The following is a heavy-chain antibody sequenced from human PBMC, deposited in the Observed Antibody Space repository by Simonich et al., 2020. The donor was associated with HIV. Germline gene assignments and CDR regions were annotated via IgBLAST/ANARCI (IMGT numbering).Heavy chain of an antibody. CDR2: IIPILGIT. CDR1: GGTVSSYA. V-gene: IGHV1-69*10. D-gene: IGHD4-17*01. J-gene: IGHJ2*01. CDR3: ARDRRSMTTVAYSWYFDL. Sequence: GAEVKKPGSSVKVSCKASGGTVSSYAISWVRQAPGQGFEWMGGIIPILGITDYAQKFQGRVTITADKSTSIAYMELTSLRSEDTAVYYCARDRRSMTTVAYSWYFDLWGRGTLVTVSS.